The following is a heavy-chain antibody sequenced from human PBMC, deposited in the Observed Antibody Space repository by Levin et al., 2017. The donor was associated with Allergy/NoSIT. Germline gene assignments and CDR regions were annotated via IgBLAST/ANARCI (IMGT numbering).Heavy chain of an antibody. V-gene: IGHV3-9*01. CDR1: GFTFDEYA. Sequence: SLKISCAASGFTFDEYAMHWVRQAPGKGLEWVSGLSWNSGSIAYADSVKGRFTISRDNAKNSLYLQMNSLRAEDTALYYCAKDRLGGWYVGGGGLGSSYDLDVWGQGTTVTVSS. CDR2: LSWNSGSI. J-gene: IGHJ6*02. CDR3: AKDRLGGWYVGGGGLGSSYDLDV. D-gene: IGHD6-19*01.